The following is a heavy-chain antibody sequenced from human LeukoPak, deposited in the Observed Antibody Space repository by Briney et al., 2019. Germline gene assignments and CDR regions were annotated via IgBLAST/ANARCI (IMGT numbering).Heavy chain of an antibody. Sequence: GGSLRLSCAASGFTFSSYAMHWVRQAPGKGLEWVAVISYDGSNKYYADSVKGRFTISRDNSKNTLYLRMNSLRAEDTAVYYCARAPFCGYSSIPPADYYYGMDVWGKGTTVTVSS. D-gene: IGHD5-18*01. CDR3: ARAPFCGYSSIPPADYYYGMDV. CDR1: GFTFSSYA. V-gene: IGHV3-30*04. CDR2: ISYDGSNK. J-gene: IGHJ6*04.